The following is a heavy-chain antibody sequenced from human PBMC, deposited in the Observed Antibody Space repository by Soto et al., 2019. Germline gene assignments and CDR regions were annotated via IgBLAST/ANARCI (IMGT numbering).Heavy chain of an antibody. CDR3: AIGSGSYYNTHWFDP. J-gene: IGHJ5*02. D-gene: IGHD3-10*01. Sequence: SVKVSCKASGGTFSSYTISWVRQAPGQGLEWMGRIIPIFGTANYAQKFQGRVTITADESTSTAYMELSSLRSEDTAVYYCAIGSGSYYNTHWFDPWGQGTLVTVSS. CDR2: IIPIFGTA. V-gene: IGHV1-69*13. CDR1: GGTFSSYT.